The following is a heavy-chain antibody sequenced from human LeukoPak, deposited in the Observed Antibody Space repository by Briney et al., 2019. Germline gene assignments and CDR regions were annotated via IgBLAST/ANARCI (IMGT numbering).Heavy chain of an antibody. Sequence: SETLSLTCTVSGGSVSSGDYYWRWIRQPPGKGLEWIGYINYSGYTLYNPSLRSRVTISIDTSKNHFSLKVSSVTAADTAMYYCARDRGYSYGPFDSWGQGTLVTVSS. CDR1: GGSVSSGDYY. J-gene: IGHJ4*02. CDR3: ARDRGYSYGPFDS. V-gene: IGHV4-30-4*01. CDR2: INYSGYT. D-gene: IGHD5-18*01.